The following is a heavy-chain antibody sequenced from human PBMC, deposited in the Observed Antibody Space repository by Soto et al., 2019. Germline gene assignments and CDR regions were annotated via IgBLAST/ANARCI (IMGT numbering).Heavy chain of an antibody. CDR3: ARSYFNIRSYRNWFDP. V-gene: IGHV1-3*01. CDR2: INAGNGNT. CDR1: GYTFTSYA. J-gene: IGHJ5*02. D-gene: IGHD1-26*01. Sequence: ASVKVSCKASGYTFTSYAMHWVRQAPGQRLEWMGWINAGNGNTKYSQKFQGRVTITRDTSASTAYMELSSLRSEDTAVYYCARSYFNIRSYRNWFDPWGQGTLVTGSS.